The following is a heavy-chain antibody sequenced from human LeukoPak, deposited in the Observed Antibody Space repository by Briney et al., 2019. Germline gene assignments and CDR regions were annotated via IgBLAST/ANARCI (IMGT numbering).Heavy chain of an antibody. CDR3: AKGSLGSWYYFDY. J-gene: IGHJ4*02. Sequence: GGSLRLPCAASGFTFGSSAMSWVRQAPGKGPEGVSTFSRSGPDTHYAAYVKGRFTIFRDNSKNTLYLQMNSLRAEDTAVYYCAKGSLGSWYYFDYWGQGTLVTVSS. V-gene: IGHV3-23*01. D-gene: IGHD6-13*01. CDR2: FSRSGPDT. CDR1: GFTFGSSA.